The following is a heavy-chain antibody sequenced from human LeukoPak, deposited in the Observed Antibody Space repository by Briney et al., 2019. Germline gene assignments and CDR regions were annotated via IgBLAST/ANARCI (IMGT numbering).Heavy chain of an antibody. Sequence: PGGSLRLSCVASGFTFSRHPMHWVRQAPGKGLEWVAVILYDGSEKYYTESVKGRFTISRDNSKNTLYLQMDSLRPEDTAVYYCAKDPRTGAVSGIFYFDYWGQGTLLTVSS. CDR2: ILYDGSEK. D-gene: IGHD6-19*01. CDR1: GFTFSRHP. CDR3: AKDPRTGAVSGIFYFDY. V-gene: IGHV3-30-3*02. J-gene: IGHJ4*02.